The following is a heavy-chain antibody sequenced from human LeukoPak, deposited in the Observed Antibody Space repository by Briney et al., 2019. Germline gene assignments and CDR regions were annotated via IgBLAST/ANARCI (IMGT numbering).Heavy chain of an antibody. CDR1: GYSFISYW. CDR3: ARGASHWPWDFDY. Sequence: GESLKISCKGSGYSFISYWISWVRQMPGKGLEWMGRIDPSDSYTNYSPSFQGHVTISADKSISTAYLQWSSLKASDTAMYYCARGASHWPWDFDYWGQGTLVTVSS. D-gene: IGHD1-26*01. V-gene: IGHV5-10-1*01. J-gene: IGHJ4*02. CDR2: IDPSDSYT.